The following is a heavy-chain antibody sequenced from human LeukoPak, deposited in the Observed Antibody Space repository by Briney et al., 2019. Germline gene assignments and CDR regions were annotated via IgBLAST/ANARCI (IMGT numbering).Heavy chain of an antibody. D-gene: IGHD4-11*01. Sequence: ASVKVSCKASGYTFTGYYMHWVRQAPGQGLEWMGWINPNSGGTNYAQKFQGRVTMTRDTSISTAYMELSRLRSDDTAVYYCARVRAVRVSMLGFDIWGQGTMVTVSS. J-gene: IGHJ3*02. CDR2: INPNSGGT. V-gene: IGHV1-2*02. CDR3: ARVRAVRVSMLGFDI. CDR1: GYTFTGYY.